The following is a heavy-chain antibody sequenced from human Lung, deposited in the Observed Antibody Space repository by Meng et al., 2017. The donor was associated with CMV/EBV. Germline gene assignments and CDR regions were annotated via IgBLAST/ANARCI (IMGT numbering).Heavy chain of an antibody. CDR1: GSSSSRSYY. D-gene: IGHD3-10*01. V-gene: IGHV4-39*01. CDR3: ARRQGDYYGSGLLFDY. J-gene: IGHJ4*02. Sequence: GSSSSRSYYWGWIRQPPGKGLEWIGSIYHSGSTYYNPSLKSRVTISVDTSKNQFSLKLSSVTAADTAVYYCARRQGDYYGSGLLFDYWGQGTLVTVSS. CDR2: IYHSGST.